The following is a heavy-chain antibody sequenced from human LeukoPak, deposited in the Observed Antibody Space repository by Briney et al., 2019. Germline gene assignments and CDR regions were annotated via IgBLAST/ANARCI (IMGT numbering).Heavy chain of an antibody. CDR1: GGSISSGGYY. J-gene: IGHJ4*02. CDR2: IYYSGST. D-gene: IGHD3-3*01. CDR3: ARDQYYDFWGGHPPPSYFNY. V-gene: IGHV4-31*03. Sequence: PSETLSITCTVSGGSISSGGYYWSWIRQHPGKGLEWIGYIYYSGSTYYNPSLKSRVTISVDTSKNQFSLKLSSVTAADTAVYYCARDQYYDFWGGHPPPSYFNYWGRGTRVPVSS.